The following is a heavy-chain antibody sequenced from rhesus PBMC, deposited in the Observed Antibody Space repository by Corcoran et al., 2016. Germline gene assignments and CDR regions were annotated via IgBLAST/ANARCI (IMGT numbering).Heavy chain of an antibody. CDR1: GGSISGYYN. CDR2: VYRITART. D-gene: IGHD2-39*02. CDR3: ARQCYTDHLGGLDS. J-gene: IGHJ6*01. V-gene: IGHV4-143*01. Sequence: QVQLQESGPGLVKPSETLSLTCTVSGGSISGYYNWNWIRQSPGKGLEWFGAVYRITARTNNKPSLKSQVTISKDTSKNQFSLRLTSVTAADTAVYYCARQCYTDHLGGLDSWGQGVVVTVSS.